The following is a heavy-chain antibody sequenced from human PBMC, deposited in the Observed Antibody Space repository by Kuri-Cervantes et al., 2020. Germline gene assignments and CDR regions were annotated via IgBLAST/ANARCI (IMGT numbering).Heavy chain of an antibody. CDR1: GFTFSSYS. J-gene: IGHJ5*02. CDR3: ARDPSRVGATKGNWFDP. V-gene: IGHV3-21*04. D-gene: IGHD1-26*01. CDR2: ISSSSSYI. Sequence: GESLKISCAASGFTFSSYSMNWVRQAPGKGLEWVSSISSSSSYIYYADSVKGRFTISRDNAKNSLYLQMNSLRAEDTAVYYCARDPSRVGATKGNWFDPWGQGTLVTVSS.